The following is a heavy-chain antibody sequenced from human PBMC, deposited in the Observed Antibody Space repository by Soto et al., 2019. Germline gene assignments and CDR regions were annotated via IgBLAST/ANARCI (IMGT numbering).Heavy chain of an antibody. D-gene: IGHD6-13*01. CDR1: GFTFSNHA. J-gene: IGHJ6*02. V-gene: IGHV3-23*01. CDR2: IGGSGRNT. CDR3: AKVGVAAAGTRNYYYGMDV. Sequence: GGSLRLSCAASGFTFSNHAMSWVRQAPGKGLEWVSGIGGSGRNTYYADSVKGRFTISRDNSQNTLFLQMNSLRAEDTAVYYCAKVGVAAAGTRNYYYGMDVWGQGTTVTVSS.